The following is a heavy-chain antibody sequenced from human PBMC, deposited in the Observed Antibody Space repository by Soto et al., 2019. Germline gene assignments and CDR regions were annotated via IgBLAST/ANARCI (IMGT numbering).Heavy chain of an antibody. CDR2: IIPILGIA. Sequence: SVKVSCKASGGTFSSYTISWVRQAPGQGLEWMGRIIPILGIANYAQKFQGRVTITADKSTSTAYMELSSLRSEDTAVYYCAREEDDILTGYYIFNWFDPWGQGTLVTVSS. J-gene: IGHJ5*02. CDR1: GGTFSSYT. CDR3: AREEDDILTGYYIFNWFDP. D-gene: IGHD3-9*01. V-gene: IGHV1-69*04.